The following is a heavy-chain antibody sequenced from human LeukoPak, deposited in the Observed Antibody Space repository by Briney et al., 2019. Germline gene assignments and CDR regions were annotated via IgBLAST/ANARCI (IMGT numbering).Heavy chain of an antibody. Sequence: PSGTLSLTCAVSGVSISSTNWWWTWVRQPPGKRLEWIGEMYHSGSTNYNPSLKGRATISVDKSKNQFSLKLDSVTAADTALYYCARVGNRVAVAGGIWFDPWGQGTLVTVSS. CDR1: GVSISSTNW. J-gene: IGHJ5*02. D-gene: IGHD6-19*01. CDR2: MYHSGST. CDR3: ARVGNRVAVAGGIWFDP. V-gene: IGHV4-4*02.